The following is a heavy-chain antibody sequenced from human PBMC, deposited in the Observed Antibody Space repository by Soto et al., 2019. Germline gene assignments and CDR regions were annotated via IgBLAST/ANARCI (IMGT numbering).Heavy chain of an antibody. CDR1: GGTFSSYS. Sequence: QVQLGQSGAEVKRPGSSVKASCKASGGTFSSYSISWVRQAPGQGLEWWGRIIPMLGKAPYAQRSQGSVTITADESTSTAYMELSSLRYEDTAVYYCARGDTLFRSVIQPYAFDLWGQGTMVTVSS. CDR2: IIPMLGKA. D-gene: IGHD3-10*01. J-gene: IGHJ3*01. CDR3: ARGDTLFRSVIQPYAFDL. V-gene: IGHV1-69*09.